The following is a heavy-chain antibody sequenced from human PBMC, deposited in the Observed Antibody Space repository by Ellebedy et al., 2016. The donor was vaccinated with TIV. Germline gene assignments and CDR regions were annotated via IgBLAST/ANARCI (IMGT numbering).Heavy chain of an antibody. CDR2: ISSTGYYI. CDR1: GFTFSDYY. D-gene: IGHD1-26*01. J-gene: IGHJ4*02. CDR3: ARSGELDS. V-gene: IGHV3-21*01. Sequence: PGGSLRLSCATSGFTFSDYYLNWVRQAPGKGLEWVSSISSTGYYIYYADSLKGRFTISRDDARNSLYLQMNSLRAEDTAVYYCARSGELDSWGQGTLVTVSS.